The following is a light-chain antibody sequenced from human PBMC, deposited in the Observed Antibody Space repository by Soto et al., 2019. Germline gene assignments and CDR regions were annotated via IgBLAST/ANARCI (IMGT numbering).Light chain of an antibody. J-gene: IGKJ1*01. Sequence: EIVLTQSPGTLSLSPGERATLSCRASQSVSSSYLAWYQQKPGQAPRLLIYGASIRATGIPVRFSGSGSATDFTLTISRLEPEDFAVYFCQQHGSSPRTFGQGTKVEIK. CDR3: QQHGSSPRT. CDR2: GAS. V-gene: IGKV3-20*01. CDR1: QSVSSSY.